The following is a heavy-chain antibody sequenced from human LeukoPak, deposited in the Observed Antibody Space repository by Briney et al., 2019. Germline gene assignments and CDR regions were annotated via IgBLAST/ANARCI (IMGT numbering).Heavy chain of an antibody. CDR3: ARDRVTMIVVPRDAFDI. J-gene: IGHJ3*02. CDR1: GYTFTSYY. Sequence: ASEKVSCKASGYTFTSYYMHWVRQAPGQGLEWMGIINPSGGSTSYAKKFQGRVTMTRDTSTSTVYMELSSLRSEDTAVYDCARDRVTMIVVPRDAFDIWGQGTMVTVSS. V-gene: IGHV1-46*01. D-gene: IGHD3-22*01. CDR2: INPSGGST.